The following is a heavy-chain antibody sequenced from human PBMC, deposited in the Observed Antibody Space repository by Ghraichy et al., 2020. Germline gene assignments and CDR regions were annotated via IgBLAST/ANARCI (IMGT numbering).Heavy chain of an antibody. V-gene: IGHV4-34*01. CDR2: INHSGST. J-gene: IGHJ4*02. D-gene: IGHD6-13*01. CDR1: GGSFSGYY. Sequence: SETLSLTCAVYGGSFSGYYWSWIRQPPGKGLEWIGEINHSGSTNYNPSLKSRVTISVDTSKNQFSLKLSSVNAADTAVYYCGRGVAAAGADYWGQGTLVTVSS. CDR3: GRGVAAAGADY.